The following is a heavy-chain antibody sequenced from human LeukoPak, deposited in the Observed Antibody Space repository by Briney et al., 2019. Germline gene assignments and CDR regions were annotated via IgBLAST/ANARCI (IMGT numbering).Heavy chain of an antibody. Sequence: VGSLRLSCAASGFTFSSYGMHWVRQAPGKGLEWGAVIWYDGSNKYYADSVKGRFTISRDNPKNTLYLQMNSLRAGTTAVYYCASDLYDYVWGSYRFSDVWGQGTTVTVPS. CDR1: GFTFSSYG. CDR2: IWYDGSNK. J-gene: IGHJ6*02. V-gene: IGHV3-33*01. CDR3: ASDLYDYVWGSYRFSDV. D-gene: IGHD3-16*02.